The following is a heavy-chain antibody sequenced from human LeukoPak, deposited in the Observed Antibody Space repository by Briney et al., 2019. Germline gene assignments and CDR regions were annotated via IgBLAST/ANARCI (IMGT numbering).Heavy chain of an antibody. CDR1: GGSISSYY. J-gene: IGHJ4*02. Sequence: PSETLSLTCTVSGGSISSYYWSWIRQPPGKGLEWIGYIYYSGSTNYNPSLKSRVTISVDTSKNQFSLKLSSVTAADTAVYYCARGYSSSWYPNLDYWGQGTLVTVSS. CDR2: IYYSGST. V-gene: IGHV4-59*08. D-gene: IGHD6-13*01. CDR3: ARGYSSSWYPNLDY.